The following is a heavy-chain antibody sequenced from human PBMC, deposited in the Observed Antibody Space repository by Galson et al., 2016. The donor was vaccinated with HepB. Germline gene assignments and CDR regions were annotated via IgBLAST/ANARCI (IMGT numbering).Heavy chain of an antibody. J-gene: IGHJ6*02. CDR3: AKSGPRGWYRNYYGLNV. Sequence: SLRLSCAASGFIFSNYALTWVRQTPGKGLEWVSSITGSGSRTYYAVSVEGRYTISRDNSKNTVYLQMNSLRAEDTAVYYCAKSGPRGWYRNYYGLNVWGQGTTVAV. CDR1: GFIFSNYA. D-gene: IGHD1-1*01. CDR2: ITGSGSRT. V-gene: IGHV3-23*01.